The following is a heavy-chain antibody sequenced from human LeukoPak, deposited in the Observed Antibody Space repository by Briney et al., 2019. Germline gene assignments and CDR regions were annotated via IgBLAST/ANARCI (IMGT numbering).Heavy chain of an antibody. CDR1: GFTFSSYA. D-gene: IGHD3-22*01. Sequence: GGSLRLSCAASGFTFSSYAMSWVRQAPGKGLGCVSGITGSGGNTFYADSVKGRFTISRDNAKNSLYLQMNSLRAEDTAVYYCARDVRFYDSSGYDYWGQGTLVTVSS. CDR2: ITGSGGNT. J-gene: IGHJ4*02. CDR3: ARDVRFYDSSGYDY. V-gene: IGHV3-23*01.